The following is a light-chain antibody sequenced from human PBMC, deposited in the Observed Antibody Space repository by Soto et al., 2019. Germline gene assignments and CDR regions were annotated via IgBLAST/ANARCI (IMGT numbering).Light chain of an antibody. V-gene: IGKV3-15*01. CDR3: QQYEKWPPSIT. CDR1: QSVSTY. J-gene: IGKJ5*01. CDR2: GVS. Sequence: EVVLTQSPATLSMSPGERATLSCRASQSVSTYLAWYQQKPGQAPRLLIYGVSTRATGISARFSGGGSVTEFTLTISSLQSEDFALYYCQQYEKWPPSITFGQGTRLEIK.